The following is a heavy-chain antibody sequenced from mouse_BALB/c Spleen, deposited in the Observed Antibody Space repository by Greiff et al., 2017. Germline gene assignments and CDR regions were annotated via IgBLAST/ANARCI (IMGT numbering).Heavy chain of an antibody. CDR1: GYSITSDYA. J-gene: IGHJ4*01. D-gene: IGHD1-1*01. V-gene: IGHV3-2*02. Sequence: EVHLVESGPGLVKPSQSLSLTCTVTGYSITSDYAWNWIRQFPGNKLEWMGYISYSGSTSYNPSLKSRISITRDTSKNQFFLQLNSVTTEDTATYYCARTGVYGDAMDYWGQGTSVTVSS. CDR2: ISYSGST. CDR3: ARTGVYGDAMDY.